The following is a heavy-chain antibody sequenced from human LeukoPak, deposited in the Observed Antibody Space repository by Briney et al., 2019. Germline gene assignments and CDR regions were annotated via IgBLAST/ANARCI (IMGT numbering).Heavy chain of an antibody. J-gene: IGHJ4*02. V-gene: IGHV3-23*01. CDR3: ARYSGSYYYPPAWDL. CDR1: GFTFSNNA. D-gene: IGHD1-26*01. CDR2: TGTSGGSA. Sequence: GGSLRLSCAVSGFTFSNNAMSWVRQAPGKGLEWVSATGTSGGSAYYADSVKGRFTISRDNSKNTLYLQMDSLRADDTAVYYCARYSGSYYYPPAWDLWGQGTLVTVSS.